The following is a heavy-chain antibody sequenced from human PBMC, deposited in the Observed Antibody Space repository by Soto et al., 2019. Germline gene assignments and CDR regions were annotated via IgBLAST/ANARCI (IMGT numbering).Heavy chain of an antibody. D-gene: IGHD5-12*01. J-gene: IGHJ4*02. CDR1: GFTFSSYS. CDR3: ARVPLKYSGYDYYLDY. CDR2: ISSSSSYI. Sequence: PGGSLRLCCAASGFTFSSYSMNGVRQAPGKGLEWVSSISSSSSYIYYADSVKGRFTISRDNAKNSLYLQMNSLRAEDTAVYYCARVPLKYSGYDYYLDYWGQGTLVTVSS. V-gene: IGHV3-21*01.